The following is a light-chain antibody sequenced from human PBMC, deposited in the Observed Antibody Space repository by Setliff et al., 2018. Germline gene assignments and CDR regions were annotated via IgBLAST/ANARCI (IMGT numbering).Light chain of an antibody. CDR2: EVN. V-gene: IGLV2-14*03. CDR3: SSYTSGNTVVV. CDR1: GSDIGAYDF. J-gene: IGLJ2*01. Sequence: QSVLTQPASLSGPPGQSITISCTGSGSDIGAYDFVSWYQQHPGKAPKLIIYEVNARPSGVSDRFSGSKSGNLASLTISGLQAEDEADYYCSSYTSGNTVVVFGGGTKVPS.